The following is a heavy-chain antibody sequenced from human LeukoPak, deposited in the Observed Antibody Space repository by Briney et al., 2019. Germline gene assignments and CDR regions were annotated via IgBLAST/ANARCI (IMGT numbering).Heavy chain of an antibody. V-gene: IGHV3-23*01. D-gene: IGHD3-10*02. CDR3: ARGRGRITMYYFDY. CDR2: ISGSGDRT. J-gene: IGHJ4*02. Sequence: GGSLRLSCAASGFTFSSYGMSWVRQAPGKGLEWVSAISGSGDRTYYADSVKGRFTISRDNSKNMLYLQMNSLRAEDTAVYYCARGRGRITMYYFDYWGQGTLVTVSS. CDR1: GFTFSSYG.